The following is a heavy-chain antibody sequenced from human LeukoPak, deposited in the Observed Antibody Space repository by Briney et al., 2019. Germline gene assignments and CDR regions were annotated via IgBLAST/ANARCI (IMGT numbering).Heavy chain of an antibody. CDR2: FDGNAHGT. CDR1: GFTFSQFG. CDR3: AKERGSNSYYYGMDV. D-gene: IGHD1-26*01. V-gene: IGHV3-23*01. J-gene: IGHJ6*02. Sequence: GGSLRLSCATSGFTFSQFGMTWVRQPPGKGLEWVASFDGNAHGTYFADSVKGRCTISSDNSKNTVYLQMNSLRADDTAIYYCAKERGSNSYYYGMDVWGRGTTVTVPS.